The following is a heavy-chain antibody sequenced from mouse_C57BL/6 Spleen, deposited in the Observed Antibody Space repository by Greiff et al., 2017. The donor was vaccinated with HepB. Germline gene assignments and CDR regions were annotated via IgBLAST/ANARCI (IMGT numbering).Heavy chain of an antibody. D-gene: IGHD2-4*01. CDR2: INPGSGGT. Sequence: VKLMESGAELVRPGTSVKVSCKASGYAFTNYLIEWVKQRPGQGLEWIGVINPGSGGTNYNEKFKGKATLTADKSSSTAYMQLSSLTSEDSAVYFCAICDYDGHWYFDVWGTGTTVTVSS. CDR3: AICDYDGHWYFDV. V-gene: IGHV1-54*01. J-gene: IGHJ1*03. CDR1: GYAFTNYL.